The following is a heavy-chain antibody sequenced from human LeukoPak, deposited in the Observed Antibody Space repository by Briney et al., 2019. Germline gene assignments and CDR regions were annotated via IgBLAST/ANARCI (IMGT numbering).Heavy chain of an antibody. CDR1: GGSFSGYY. V-gene: IGHV4-34*01. Sequence: PSETLSLTCAVYGGSFSGYYWSWIRQPPGKGLGWIGEINHSGSTNYNPSLKSRVTISVDTSKNQLSLKLSSVTAADTAVYYCARAPPYSSSWYVYWGQGTLVTVSS. D-gene: IGHD6-13*01. CDR2: INHSGST. J-gene: IGHJ4*02. CDR3: ARAPPYSSSWYVY.